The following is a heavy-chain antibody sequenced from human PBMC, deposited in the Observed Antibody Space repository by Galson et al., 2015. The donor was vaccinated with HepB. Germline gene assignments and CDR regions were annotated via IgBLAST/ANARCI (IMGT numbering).Heavy chain of an antibody. CDR3: ARDLFLTAIPID. D-gene: IGHD2-21*02. CDR2: INAGNGNT. Sequence: SVKVSCKASGYTFTSYAMHWVRQAPGQRLEWMGWINAGNGNTKYSQKFQGRVTITRDTSASTAYMELSSLRSEDTAVYYCARDLFLTAIPIDWGQGTLVTVSS. CDR1: GYTFTSYA. J-gene: IGHJ4*02. V-gene: IGHV1-3*01.